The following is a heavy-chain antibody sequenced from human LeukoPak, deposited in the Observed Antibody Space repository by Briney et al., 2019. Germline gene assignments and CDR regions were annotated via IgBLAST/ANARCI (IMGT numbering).Heavy chain of an antibody. J-gene: IGHJ4*02. CDR1: GYTFTGYY. Sequence: ASVKVSCKASGYTFTGYYMHWVRQAPGQGLEWMGWINPNSGGTSYAQKFQGRVTMTRDTSISTAYMELSRLRSDDTAVYYCARVRPTWNTFDYWGQGTLVTVSS. CDR3: ARVRPTWNTFDY. V-gene: IGHV1-2*02. CDR2: INPNSGGT. D-gene: IGHD1/OR15-1a*01.